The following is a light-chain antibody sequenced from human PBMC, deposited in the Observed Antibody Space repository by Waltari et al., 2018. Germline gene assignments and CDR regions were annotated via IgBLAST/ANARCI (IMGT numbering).Light chain of an antibody. V-gene: IGLV3-19*01. Sequence: SSELTQDPAVSVALGQTVRITCQGDSLRDYYVSWNQQKPGQAPVPVIYGENNRPSGTPDRFSSSSSGNTSSLTITGAQAEDEADYYCLSRGSTGSHPVFGGGTKLTVL. CDR1: SLRDYY. CDR3: LSRGSTGSHPV. CDR2: GEN. J-gene: IGLJ2*01.